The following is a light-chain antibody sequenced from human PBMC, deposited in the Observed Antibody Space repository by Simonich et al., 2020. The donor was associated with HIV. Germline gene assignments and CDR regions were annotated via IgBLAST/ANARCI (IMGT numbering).Light chain of an antibody. J-gene: IGKJ2*01. CDR2: AAS. Sequence: DIQMTQSPSTLSASVGDRVIITCRASQSMSSWLAWYQKKPGKAPKLLIYAASSLQRGVPSRFSGSGSGTDFTLTISSLQAEDFATYYCQQSYRTPRTFGQGTKLEIK. V-gene: IGKV1-39*01. CDR1: QSMSSW. CDR3: QQSYRTPRT.